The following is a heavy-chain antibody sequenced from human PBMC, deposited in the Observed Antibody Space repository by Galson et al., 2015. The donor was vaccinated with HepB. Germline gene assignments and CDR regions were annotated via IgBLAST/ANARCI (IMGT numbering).Heavy chain of an antibody. D-gene: IGHD2-2*01. V-gene: IGHV1-18*04. CDR3: ARDLIVVVPAAMLHYYYYGMDV. CDR1: GYTFTSYG. J-gene: IGHJ6*02. CDR2: ISAYNGNT. Sequence: SVKVSCKASGYTFTSYGISWVRQAPGQGLEWMGWISAYNGNTNYAQKLQGRVTMTTDTSTSTAYMELRSLRSDDTAVYYCARDLIVVVPAAMLHYYYYGMDVWGQGTTVTVSS.